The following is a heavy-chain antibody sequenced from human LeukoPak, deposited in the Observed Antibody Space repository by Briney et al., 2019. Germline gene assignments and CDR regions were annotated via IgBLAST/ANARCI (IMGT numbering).Heavy chain of an antibody. CDR1: GYTFTGYY. V-gene: IGHV1-2*02. J-gene: IGHJ4*02. Sequence: ASVKVSCKASGYTFTGYYMHWVRQAPGQGLEWMGWINPNSGGTNYAQKFQGRVTMTRDTSISTAYMELSRLRSDDMAVYYCARAGNYYDSSGYYLSWGQGTLVTVSS. CDR2: INPNSGGT. CDR3: ARAGNYYDSSGYYLS. D-gene: IGHD3-22*01.